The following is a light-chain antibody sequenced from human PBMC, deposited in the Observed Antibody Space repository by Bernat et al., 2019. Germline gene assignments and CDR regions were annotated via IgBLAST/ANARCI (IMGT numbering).Light chain of an antibody. V-gene: IGLV3-10*01. CDR3: FSTDSSGYHYV. J-gene: IGLJ1*01. CDR2: EDT. Sequence: SYGLTQPPSVSVSPGQTARITCSGDSLPKQYAYWYQQKSGQAPVLVIYEDTKRPSGIPERFSGSSSGTMATLTISGAQVEDEADYYCFSTDSSGYHYVFGSGTKVTVL. CDR1: SLPKQY.